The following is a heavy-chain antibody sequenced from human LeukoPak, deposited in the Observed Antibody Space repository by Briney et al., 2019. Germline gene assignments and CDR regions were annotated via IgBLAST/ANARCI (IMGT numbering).Heavy chain of an antibody. Sequence: GGSLRLSCAASGFTFSSYAMSWVRQAPGKGLEWVSAISGSGGSTYYADSVKGRFTISRDNSKNTLYLQMNSLRAEDTAVYYCARKSASGNYPLDYWGRGTLVTVSS. J-gene: IGHJ4*02. CDR2: ISGSGGST. D-gene: IGHD3-10*01. CDR3: ARKSASGNYPLDY. CDR1: GFTFSSYA. V-gene: IGHV3-23*01.